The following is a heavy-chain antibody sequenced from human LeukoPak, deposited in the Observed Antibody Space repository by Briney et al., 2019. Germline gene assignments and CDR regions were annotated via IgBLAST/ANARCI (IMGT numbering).Heavy chain of an antibody. CDR1: GGSISSSSYY. D-gene: IGHD3-9*01. CDR2: INHSGST. CDR3: ARQDDILTGYYSPFDY. J-gene: IGHJ4*02. V-gene: IGHV4-39*01. Sequence: SETLSLTCTVSGGSISSSSYYWSWIRQPPGKGLEWIGEINHSGSTNYNPSLKSRVTISVDTSKNQFSLKLSSVTAADTAVYYCARQDDILTGYYSPFDYWGQGTLVTVSS.